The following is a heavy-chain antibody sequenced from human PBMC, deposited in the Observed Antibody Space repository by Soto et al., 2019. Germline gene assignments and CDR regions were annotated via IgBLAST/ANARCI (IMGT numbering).Heavy chain of an antibody. J-gene: IGHJ4*02. Sequence: QVQRQESGPGLVKPAGTLSLTCSVSGGSISTYYWWSWVRQPPGKGLEWIGDVHHSGTTNYIQYLKSRVTMSVDKYGNQVSLELTSVAAEDTAVYYCSRGIDYRCVYWGQGALVTVSS. CDR2: VHHSGTT. D-gene: IGHD3-16*02. CDR3: SRGIDYRCVY. V-gene: IGHV4-4*02. CDR1: GGSISTYYW.